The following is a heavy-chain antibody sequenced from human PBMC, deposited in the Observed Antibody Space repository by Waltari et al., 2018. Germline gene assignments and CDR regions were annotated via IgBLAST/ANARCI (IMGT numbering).Heavy chain of an antibody. D-gene: IGHD2-8*02. CDR1: GGSFSGYY. Sequence: QVQLQQWGAGLLQPSETLSLPCAAYGGSFSGYYWAWIRYPPGKGLEWIGEIKHAGNTNYSPSLRSRITMLVDTSKSQFSLKVNSVTAADTAVYYCVRLEDCTGPGGNCYSGDSFAMDVWGQGTTVTVSS. CDR3: VRLEDCTGPGGNCYSGDSFAMDV. J-gene: IGHJ6*02. V-gene: IGHV4-34*02. CDR2: IKHAGNT.